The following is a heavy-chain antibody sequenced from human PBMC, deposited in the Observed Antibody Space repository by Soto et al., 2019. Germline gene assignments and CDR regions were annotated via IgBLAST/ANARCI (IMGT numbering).Heavy chain of an antibody. CDR2: INPSGGST. CDR3: ARAKHHYDFWSGYYSGYYYYYMDV. V-gene: IGHV1-46*03. D-gene: IGHD3-3*01. Sequence: QVQLVQSGAEVKKPGASVKVSCKASGYTFTSYYMHWVRQAPGQGLEWMGIINPSGGSTSYAQKFQGRVTMTRDTSTSTVNMELSSLRSEDTAVYYCARAKHHYDFWSGYYSGYYYYYMDVWGKGTTVTVSS. J-gene: IGHJ6*03. CDR1: GYTFTSYY.